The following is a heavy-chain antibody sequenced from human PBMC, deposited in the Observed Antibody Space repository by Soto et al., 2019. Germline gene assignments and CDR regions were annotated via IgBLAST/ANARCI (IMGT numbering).Heavy chain of an antibody. CDR1: GGSISSYY. CDR3: ARAYWTDCSGGSCHNMDV. D-gene: IGHD2-15*01. V-gene: IGHV4-59*01. CDR2: IYYSGST. J-gene: IGHJ6*02. Sequence: PSETLSLTCTVSGGSISSYYWSWIRQPPGKGLEWIGYIYYSGSTNYNPSLKSRVTISVDTSKNQFSLKLRSDDTAVYYCARAYWTDCSGGSCHNMDVWGQGTTVTVSS.